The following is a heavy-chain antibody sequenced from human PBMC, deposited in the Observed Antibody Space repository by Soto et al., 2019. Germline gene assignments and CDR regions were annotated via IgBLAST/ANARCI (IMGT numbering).Heavy chain of an antibody. J-gene: IGHJ4*02. V-gene: IGHV3-23*01. CDR1: GFTFSSYA. Sequence: PGGSLRLSCAACGFTFSSYAMSWVRQAPGKGLEWVSAISGSGGSTYYADSVKGRFTISRDNSKNTLYLQMNSLRAEDTAVYYCAKDGHGDYIFDYWGQGPLVTVSS. D-gene: IGHD4-17*01. CDR3: AKDGHGDYIFDY. CDR2: ISGSGGST.